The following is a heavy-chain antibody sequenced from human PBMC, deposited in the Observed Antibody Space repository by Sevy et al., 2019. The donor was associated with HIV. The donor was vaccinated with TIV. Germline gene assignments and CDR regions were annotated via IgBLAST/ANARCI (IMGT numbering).Heavy chain of an antibody. CDR1: GGSIGSYY. Sequence: SETLSLTCSVSGGSIGSYYWAWVRQPPGKGLEWIGNIYYTGRVDYNHSLQSRVAMSVDTSKNQFSLALMSVTAADAAVYYCARSGFWNGYLDYWGQGALVTVSS. CDR2: IYYTGRV. D-gene: IGHD3-3*01. CDR3: ARSGFWNGYLDY. V-gene: IGHV4-59*13. J-gene: IGHJ4*02.